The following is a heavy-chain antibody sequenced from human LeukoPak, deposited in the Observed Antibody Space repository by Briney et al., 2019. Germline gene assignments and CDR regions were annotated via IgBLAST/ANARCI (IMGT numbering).Heavy chain of an antibody. J-gene: IGHJ4*02. Sequence: PGRSLRLSCAASGFTFSSYWMSWVRHPPGKGLEWVANIKQDGSEKYYVDSVKGRYTISRDNAKNTLYLQMNSLRAEDTAVYYCAATIVDIVATDNAWGQGTLVTVSS. CDR2: IKQDGSEK. D-gene: IGHD5-12*01. CDR3: AATIVDIVATDNA. V-gene: IGHV3-7*01. CDR1: GFTFSSYW.